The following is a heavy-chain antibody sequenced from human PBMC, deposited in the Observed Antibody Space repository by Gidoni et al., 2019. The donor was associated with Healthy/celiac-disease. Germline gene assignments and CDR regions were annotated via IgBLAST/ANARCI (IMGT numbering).Heavy chain of an antibody. Sequence: QVQLVQSGAEVKKPGASVKVSCKASGSTFTSYDITWVRQATGKGLEWMGWMNPNSVNTGYAQKFQGIVTMTRNTSRSTAYMELSSLRSEDTAVYYCARGGDTDCSSTSCYFFGKDYYYYGMDVWGQGTTVTVSS. CDR1: GSTFTSYD. D-gene: IGHD2-2*01. V-gene: IGHV1-8*01. CDR3: ARGGDTDCSSTSCYFFGKDYYYYGMDV. CDR2: MNPNSVNT. J-gene: IGHJ6*02.